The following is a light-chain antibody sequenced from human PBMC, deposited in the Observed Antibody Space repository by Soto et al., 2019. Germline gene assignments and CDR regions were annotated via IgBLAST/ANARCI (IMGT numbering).Light chain of an antibody. J-gene: IGKJ1*01. CDR2: DAS. CDR1: QSVSSNY. Sequence: EIVLTQSPGTLSLSPGERATLSCRASQSVSSNYLAWYQQKPGQAPRLLIYDASSRATGIPDRFSGSGSETDFTLTISRLEPEDFAVYYCQQYGSSPRSFGQGTKVEIK. CDR3: QQYGSSPRS. V-gene: IGKV3-20*01.